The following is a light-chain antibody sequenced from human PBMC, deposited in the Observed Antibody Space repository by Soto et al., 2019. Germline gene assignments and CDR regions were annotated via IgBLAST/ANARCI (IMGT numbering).Light chain of an antibody. Sequence: DIQMTQSPSSLSASVGDRVTITCRASQGISNYLAWYQQKPGKGPKLLIYAAATLQSGVPSRFSGSGSGTDFSLAISSLQPEDVATYYCQKYTSAAWTFGQGTKVEIK. CDR1: QGISNY. CDR2: AAA. V-gene: IGKV1-27*01. CDR3: QKYTSAAWT. J-gene: IGKJ1*01.